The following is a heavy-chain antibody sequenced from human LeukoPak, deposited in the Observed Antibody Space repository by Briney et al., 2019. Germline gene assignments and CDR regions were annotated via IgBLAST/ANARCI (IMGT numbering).Heavy chain of an antibody. CDR2: ISTSGSTI. CDR1: GFTFSSYE. V-gene: IGHV3-48*03. Sequence: GGSLRLSCAASGFTFSSYEMNWVRQAPGKGLEWVSYISTSGSTIYCADSVRGRFTISRDNAKNSLYLQMNSLRAEDMAVYYCARESPDYVWGSSDFDSWGQGTLVTVSS. D-gene: IGHD3-16*01. J-gene: IGHJ4*02. CDR3: ARESPDYVWGSSDFDS.